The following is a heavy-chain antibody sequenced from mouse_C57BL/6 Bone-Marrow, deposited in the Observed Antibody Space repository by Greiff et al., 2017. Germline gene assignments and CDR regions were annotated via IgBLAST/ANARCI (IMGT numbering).Heavy chain of an antibody. D-gene: IGHD1-1*01. CDR1: GYTFTSYW. Sequence: QVQLQQPGAELVKPGASVKLSCKASGYTFTSYWMQWVKQRPGQGLEWIGEIDPSDSYTNSNQKFKGKATLTVDTSSSTAYMQLSSLTSADSAVYYCARWGYYGSSLAWFAYWGQGTLVTVSA. CDR3: ARWGYYGSSLAWFAY. CDR2: IDPSDSYT. V-gene: IGHV1-50*01. J-gene: IGHJ3*01.